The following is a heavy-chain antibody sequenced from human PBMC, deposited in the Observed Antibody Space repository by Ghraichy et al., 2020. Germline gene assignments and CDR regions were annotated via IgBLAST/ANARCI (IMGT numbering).Heavy chain of an antibody. D-gene: IGHD6-19*01. V-gene: IGHV3-21*01. J-gene: IGHJ5*02. CDR2: ISSSSSYI. Sequence: GGSLRLSCAASGFTFSSYSMNWVRQAPGKGLEWVSSISSSSSYIYYADSVKGRFTISRDNAKNSLYLQMNSLRAEDTAVYYCARNPNSGYSSGWFLPWGQGTLVTVSS. CDR3: ARNPNSGYSSGWFLP. CDR1: GFTFSSYS.